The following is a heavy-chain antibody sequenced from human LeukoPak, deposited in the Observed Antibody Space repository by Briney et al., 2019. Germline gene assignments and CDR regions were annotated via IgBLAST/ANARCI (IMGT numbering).Heavy chain of an antibody. CDR2: ISYDGSNK. V-gene: IGHV3-30*18. CDR1: GFTFSSYG. Sequence: GGSLRLSCAASGFTFSSYGMHWVRQAPGKGLEWVAVISYDGSNKYYADSAKGRFTISRDNSKNTLYLQMNSLRAEDTAVYYCAKDSHDYGDHPAGYWGQGTLVTVSS. CDR3: AKDSHDYGDHPAGY. J-gene: IGHJ4*02. D-gene: IGHD4-17*01.